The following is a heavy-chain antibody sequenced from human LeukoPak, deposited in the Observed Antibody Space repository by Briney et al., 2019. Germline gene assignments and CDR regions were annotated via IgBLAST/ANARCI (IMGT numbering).Heavy chain of an antibody. CDR3: AGDTDDYSYMDV. CDR1: GGSISSSSYY. Sequence: SETLSLTCTVSGGSISSSSYYWGWIRQPPGKGLEWIGSIYYSGSTYYNPSLKSRVTISVDTSKNQFSLKLSSVTAADTAVYYCAGDTDDYSYMDVWGKGTTVTVSS. D-gene: IGHD3-10*01. CDR2: IYYSGST. J-gene: IGHJ6*03. V-gene: IGHV4-39*01.